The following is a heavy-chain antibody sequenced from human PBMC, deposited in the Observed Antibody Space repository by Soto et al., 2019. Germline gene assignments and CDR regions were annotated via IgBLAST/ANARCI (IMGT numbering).Heavy chain of an antibody. CDR3: ASGGDTSGSWDPILRD. Sequence: QVQLVQSGAEVKKPGASVKVSCKASGYTFTSYGISWVRQAPGQGLEWMGWISAYNGNTNYAQKLQGRVTMTTDTSTSTAYMELRSLRADDTAVDDWASGGDTSGSWDPILRDWGQGTLVTVSS. V-gene: IGHV1-18*01. CDR2: ISAYNGNT. D-gene: IGHD3-16*01. CDR1: GYTFTSYG. J-gene: IGHJ4*02.